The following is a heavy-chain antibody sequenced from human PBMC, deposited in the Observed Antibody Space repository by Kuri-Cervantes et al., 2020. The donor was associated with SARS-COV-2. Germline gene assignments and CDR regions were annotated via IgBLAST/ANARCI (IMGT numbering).Heavy chain of an antibody. Sequence: LRLSCTVSGGSISSSSYYWSWIRQPAGKGLEWIGRIYTSGSTNYNPSLKSRVTMSVDTSKNQFSLKLSSVTAADTAVYYCARDLSAGPNWFDTWGQGTLVTVSS. V-gene: IGHV4-61*02. CDR2: IYTSGST. CDR1: GGSISSSSYY. J-gene: IGHJ5*02. CDR3: ARDLSAGPNWFDT. D-gene: IGHD6-13*01.